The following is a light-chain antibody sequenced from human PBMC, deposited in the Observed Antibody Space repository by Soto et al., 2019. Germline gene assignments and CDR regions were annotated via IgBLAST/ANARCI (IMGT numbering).Light chain of an antibody. V-gene: IGKV3-11*01. CDR3: QQRSNWPIT. CDR1: QSVSSY. CDR2: DAS. Sequence: ENVLTQSPATLSLSPGERATPSCRASQSVSSYLAWYQQKPGQAPRLLIYDASNRATGIPARFSGSGSGTDFTLTISSLEPEDFAVYYCQQRSNWPITFGPGTKVDIK. J-gene: IGKJ3*01.